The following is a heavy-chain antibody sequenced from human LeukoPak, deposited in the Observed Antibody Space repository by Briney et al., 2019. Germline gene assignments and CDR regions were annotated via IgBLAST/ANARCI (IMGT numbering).Heavy chain of an antibody. J-gene: IGHJ4*02. V-gene: IGHV1-8*01. Sequence: ASVRVSCKASGYTFTNYDINWVRQASGQGLEWMGLMYPNSGNQGSAQKFQGRVTMTSNTSISTAYMELSSLRSEDMAVYYCARGLRREQQLLRAFDYWGQGTPVTVSS. CDR2: MYPNSGNQ. CDR3: ARGLRREQQLLRAFDY. CDR1: GYTFTNYD. D-gene: IGHD6-13*01.